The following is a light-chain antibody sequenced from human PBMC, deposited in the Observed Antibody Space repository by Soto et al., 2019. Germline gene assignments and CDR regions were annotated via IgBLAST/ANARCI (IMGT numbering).Light chain of an antibody. J-gene: IGLJ1*01. CDR3: SSYAGSNNFPYV. CDR2: EVS. V-gene: IGLV2-8*01. CDR1: SSDVGGYNY. Sequence: QSVLTKPPYASGSPGQSVTISCTGTSSDVGGYNYVSWYQQHPGKAPKLMIYEVSKRPSGVPDRFSGSKSGNTASLTVSGLQAEDEADYYCSSYAGSNNFPYVFGTGTKVTVL.